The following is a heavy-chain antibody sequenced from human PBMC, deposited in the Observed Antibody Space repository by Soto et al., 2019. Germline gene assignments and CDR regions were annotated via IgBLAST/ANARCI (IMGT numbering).Heavy chain of an antibody. CDR2: ISSDGKNE. CDR1: GFTFTSYD. Sequence: GSLRLSCAASGFTFTSYDMHWVRQAPGKGLEWVAGISSDGKNEFYGDSVKGRFTISRDNAQNTLYLQLNSLRAEDTAVYYCAKDGDTSGSLPWYWGQGT. CDR3: AKDGDTSGSLPWY. V-gene: IGHV3-30*18. D-gene: IGHD3-10*01. J-gene: IGHJ4*02.